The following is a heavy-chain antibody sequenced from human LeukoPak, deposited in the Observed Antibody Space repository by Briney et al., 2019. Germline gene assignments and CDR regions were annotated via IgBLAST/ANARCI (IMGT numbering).Heavy chain of an antibody. D-gene: IGHD4-17*01. V-gene: IGHV1-2*06. CDR1: GYTFTGYY. J-gene: IGHJ4*02. Sequence: ASVKVPCKASGYTFTGYYIHWVRQAPGQGLEWMGRISPYSGGTKYTQKFQGRVTMTRDTSISTAYMELSSLRSDDTAVYYCARVEITVISLGFDCWGQGTLVTVSS. CDR3: ARVEITVISLGFDC. CDR2: ISPYSGGT.